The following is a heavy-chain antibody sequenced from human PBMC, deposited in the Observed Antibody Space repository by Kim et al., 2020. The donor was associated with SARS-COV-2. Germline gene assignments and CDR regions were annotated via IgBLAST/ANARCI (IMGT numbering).Heavy chain of an antibody. CDR2: IYPGDSDT. Sequence: GESLKISCKGSGYSFTSYWIGWVRQMPGQGLEWMGIIYPGDSDTRYSPSFQGQVTISADKSINTAYLQWSSLKASDTAMYYCARIADYYDSSAYYSNYFDYWGQGTLVTVSS. V-gene: IGHV5-51*01. CDR3: ARIADYYDSSAYYSNYFDY. D-gene: IGHD3-22*01. J-gene: IGHJ4*02. CDR1: GYSFTSYW.